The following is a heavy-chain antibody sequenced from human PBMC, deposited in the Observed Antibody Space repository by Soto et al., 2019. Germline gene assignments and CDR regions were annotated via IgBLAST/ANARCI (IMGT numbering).Heavy chain of an antibody. CDR1: EFVFRSYW. J-gene: IGHJ4*02. CDR2: INNEGTNT. CDR3: ARSDVKV. V-gene: IGHV3-74*01. Sequence: EVQLMESGGGLVQPGGSLRLSCAASEFVFRSYWMHWVRQAPGKGLVWVSRINNEGTNTQYADSVRGRFTISRDNSKNMLYLQMNNLRAEDTGMYYCARSDVKVWGQGTLVTVSS.